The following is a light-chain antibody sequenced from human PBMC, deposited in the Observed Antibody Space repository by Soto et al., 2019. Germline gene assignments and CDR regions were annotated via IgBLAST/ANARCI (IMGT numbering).Light chain of an antibody. CDR1: QSVSHN. J-gene: IGKJ2*01. CDR2: GAS. Sequence: EILMTQSPATLSVSPGERATLSCRASQSVSHNLAWYQQKPGLAPRLLFYGASTRATGIPARFSGSGSGTDFTLTISSLQSEDFAVYYCQQSNNWPYTFGQGTKLEIK. CDR3: QQSNNWPYT. V-gene: IGKV3-15*01.